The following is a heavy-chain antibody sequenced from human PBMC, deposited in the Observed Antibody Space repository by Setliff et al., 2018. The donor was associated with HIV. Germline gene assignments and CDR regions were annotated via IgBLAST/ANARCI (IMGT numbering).Heavy chain of an antibody. CDR2: INHSGNT. D-gene: IGHD1-1*01. CDR1: GGSFSGYY. CDR3: ARLAATYGNHRFDY. J-gene: IGHJ4*02. Sequence: SETLSLTCAVYGGSFSGYYWSWIRQPPGKGLEWIGEINHSGNTNYSPSLKSRVTISVDTSKNEFSLKMTSVIAADAAVYFCARLAATYGNHRFDYWGQGVPVTVSS. V-gene: IGHV4-34*01.